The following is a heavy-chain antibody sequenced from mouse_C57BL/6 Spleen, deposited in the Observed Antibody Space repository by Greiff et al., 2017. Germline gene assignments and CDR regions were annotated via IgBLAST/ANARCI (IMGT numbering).Heavy chain of an antibody. CDR1: GYTFTDYN. V-gene: IGHV1-18*01. CDR3: ARSAAQAHFDY. CDR2: INPNNGGT. J-gene: IGHJ2*01. D-gene: IGHD3-2*02. Sequence: VQLKQSGPELVKPGASVKIPCKASGYTFTDYNMDWVKQSHGKSLEWIGDINPNNGGTIYNQKFKGKATLTVDKSSSTAYMELRSLTSEDTAVYYCARSAAQAHFDYWGQGTTLTVSS.